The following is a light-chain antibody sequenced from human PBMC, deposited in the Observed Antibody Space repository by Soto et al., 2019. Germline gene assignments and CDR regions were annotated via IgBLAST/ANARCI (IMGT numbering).Light chain of an antibody. J-gene: IGLJ1*01. V-gene: IGLV1-44*01. Sequence: SELTRLPSGSRTYLQLVTIVVYGFKYNIGSNSVYWYQHLPRMAPKLLIYYSNQRPSGVPDRISGSKSGTSASLAISGLQSDDEADYYCAAWDDSHNGRVFGTGSKGILL. CDR3: AAWDDSHNGRV. CDR2: YSN. CDR1: KYNIGSNS.